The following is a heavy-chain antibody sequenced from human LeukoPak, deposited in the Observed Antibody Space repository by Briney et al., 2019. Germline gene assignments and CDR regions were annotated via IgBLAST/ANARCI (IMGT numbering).Heavy chain of an antibody. Sequence: GGSLRLSCAASGFTFSSYAMHWVRQAPGKGLEWVAVISYDGSNKYYADSVKGRFTISRDNSKNTLYLQMNSLRAGDTAVYYCATRDGYNFGPFDYWGQGTLVTVSS. D-gene: IGHD5-24*01. CDR2: ISYDGSNK. CDR3: ATRDGYNFGPFDY. CDR1: GFTFSSYA. J-gene: IGHJ4*02. V-gene: IGHV3-30-3*01.